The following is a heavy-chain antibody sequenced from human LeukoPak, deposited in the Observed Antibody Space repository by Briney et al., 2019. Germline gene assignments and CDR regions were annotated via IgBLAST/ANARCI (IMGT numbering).Heavy chain of an antibody. CDR2: IIGSGSST. CDR3: ASYVVGGTNH. Sequence: GGSLRLSCAASGFTFSSSNMHWVRQTPGKGLEWLSYIIGSGSSTYYAASVKGRFTISRDNAKKSLYLQMNSLRAEDTAVYYCASYVVGGTNHWGQGTLVTVSS. CDR1: GFTFSSSN. D-gene: IGHD1-1*01. J-gene: IGHJ5*02. V-gene: IGHV3-48*01.